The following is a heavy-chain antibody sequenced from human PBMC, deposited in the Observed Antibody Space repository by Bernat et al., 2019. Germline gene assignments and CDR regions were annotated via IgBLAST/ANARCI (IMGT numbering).Heavy chain of an antibody. CDR1: GDSVSSNSAA. V-gene: IGHV6-1*01. CDR3: ARDLVPAIVGATRPFDY. CDR2: TYYRSKWYN. Sequence: QVQLQQSGPGLVKPSQTLSLTCAISGDSVSSNSAAWNWIRQSPSRGLEWLGRTYYRSKWYNDYAVSVKSRITINPDTSKNQFSLQLNSVTPEDTAVYYCARDLVPAIVGATRPFDYWGQGTLVTVSS. J-gene: IGHJ4*02. D-gene: IGHD1-26*01.